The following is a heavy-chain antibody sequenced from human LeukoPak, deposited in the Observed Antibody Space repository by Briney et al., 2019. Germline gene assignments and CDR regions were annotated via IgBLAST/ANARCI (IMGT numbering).Heavy chain of an antibody. CDR2: ISSSSSYI. CDR3: ARDEGMVRGVIDY. V-gene: IGHV3-21*01. CDR1: GFTFSSYS. D-gene: IGHD3-10*01. Sequence: GGSLRLSCAASGFTFSSYSTNWVRQAPGKGLEWVSSISSSSSYIYYADSVEGRFTISRDNAKNSLYLQMNSLRAEDTAVYYCARDEGMVRGVIDYWGQGTLVTVSS. J-gene: IGHJ4*02.